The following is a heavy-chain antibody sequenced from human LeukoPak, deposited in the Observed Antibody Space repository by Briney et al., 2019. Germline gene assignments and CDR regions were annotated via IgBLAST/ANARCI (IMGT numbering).Heavy chain of an antibody. D-gene: IGHD3-22*01. CDR3: ARDPRSGFFLGDAFDI. CDR2: ISAYNGNT. V-gene: IGHV1-18*01. CDR1: GYTFTSYG. Sequence: ASVKVSCKASGYTFTSYGISWVRQAPGQGLEWMGWISAYNGNTNYAQKLQGRVTMTTDTSTSTAYMELRSLRSDDTAVYYCARDPRSGFFLGDAFDIWGQGTMVTVSS. J-gene: IGHJ3*02.